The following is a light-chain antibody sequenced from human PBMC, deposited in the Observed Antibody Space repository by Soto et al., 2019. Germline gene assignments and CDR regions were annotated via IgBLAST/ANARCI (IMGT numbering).Light chain of an antibody. J-gene: IGKJ1*01. CDR2: AAS. CDR1: QNINNY. Sequence: DIQMTQSPSSLSSSVGERATITCQASQNINNYLDWYQQKPGKAPKLLIYAASNLQSGVPSRFSGSGSGTDFTLTISSLQPEDFAAYYCQQNDSTPPWTFGQGTKVDI. V-gene: IGKV1-39*01. CDR3: QQNDSTPPWT.